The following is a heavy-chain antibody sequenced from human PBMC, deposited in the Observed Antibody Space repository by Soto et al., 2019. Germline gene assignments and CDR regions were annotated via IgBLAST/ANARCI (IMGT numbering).Heavy chain of an antibody. CDR2: LSYLGTT. Sequence: SETLSLTCTVSNDSIRSGTYYWAWIRQPPGRGLEWMGSLSYLGTTDYNPSLKSRVTISKDASKNQFSLKLTSVTAADTAVYYCATGRSDSGWYEERFWGRGTLVTVYS. D-gene: IGHD6-19*01. J-gene: IGHJ4*02. CDR3: ATGRSDSGWYEERF. V-gene: IGHV4-39*01. CDR1: NDSIRSGTYY.